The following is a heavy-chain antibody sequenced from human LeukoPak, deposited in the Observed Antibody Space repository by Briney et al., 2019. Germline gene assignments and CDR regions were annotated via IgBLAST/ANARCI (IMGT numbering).Heavy chain of an antibody. J-gene: IGHJ3*02. D-gene: IGHD1-26*01. CDR3: ARSETSLYSGSYYPDAFDI. CDR1: GGTFSSYA. Sequence: SVKVSCKASGGTFSSYAISWVRQAPGRGLEWMRGIIPIFGTANYAQKFQGRVTITTDEFTSTAYMELSSLRSEDTAVYYCARSETSLYSGSYYPDAFDIWGQGTMVTVSS. V-gene: IGHV1-69*05. CDR2: IIPIFGTA.